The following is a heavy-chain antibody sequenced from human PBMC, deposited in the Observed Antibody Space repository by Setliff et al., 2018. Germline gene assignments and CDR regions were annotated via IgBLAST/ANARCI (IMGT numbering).Heavy chain of an antibody. CDR1: GVSVNSLTW. CDR2: IYHDGNPKFNPSV. CDR3: TRGGERYHTAN. V-gene: IGHV4-4*03. J-gene: IGHJ4*02. Sequence: TLSLTCAVSGVSVNSLTWWSWVRQTPGKGLEWIGFIYHDGNPKFNPSVNYNPSLKSRITRSIDKSKNQFSLNLRSVTAADTAVYYCTRGGERYHTANWGQGALVTVS. D-gene: IGHD2-2*01.